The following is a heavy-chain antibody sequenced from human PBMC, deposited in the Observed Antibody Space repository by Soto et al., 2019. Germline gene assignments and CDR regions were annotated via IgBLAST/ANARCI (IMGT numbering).Heavy chain of an antibody. D-gene: IGHD3-3*01. CDR1: GFSFSNHW. J-gene: IGHJ4*02. CDR2: INGDGSAT. CDR3: TRGWLEWLYSQPPNDY. Sequence: EVQLLESGGGLVQPGGSLRLSCAASGFSFSNHWMHWVRQAPGEGLECVARINGDGSATSYADPVKGRFTISRDNAKNTLYLEMSSLRVDDTAVYYCTRGWLEWLYSQPPNDYWGQGTLLTVSS. V-gene: IGHV3-74*01.